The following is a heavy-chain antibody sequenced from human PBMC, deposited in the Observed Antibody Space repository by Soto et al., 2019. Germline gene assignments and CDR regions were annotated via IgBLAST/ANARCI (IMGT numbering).Heavy chain of an antibody. CDR2: INPSGGST. V-gene: IGHV1-46*01. Sequence: ASVKVSCKPSGYTFTSYYMHWGRGAPGQGLEWMGIINPSGGSTSYAQRFQGRVTMTRDTSTSTVYMELSSLRSEDTAVYYCARGKGMEENYFYYGLDIWGQGTTVTFSS. J-gene: IGHJ6*02. D-gene: IGHD1-1*01. CDR3: ARGKGMEENYFYYGLDI. CDR1: GYTFTSYY.